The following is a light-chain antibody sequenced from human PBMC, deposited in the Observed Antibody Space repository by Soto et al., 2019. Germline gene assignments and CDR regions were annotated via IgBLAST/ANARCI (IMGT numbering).Light chain of an antibody. CDR2: DAS. CDR3: QQCDNVPYT. V-gene: IGKV1-33*01. CDR1: RDISNY. J-gene: IGKJ2*01. Sequence: DIPMTQSPPSLSASVGDRVTFTCQASRDISNYLNWYQQKPGKAPKLLIHDASTLETGVPSRFSGSGSGTDFTFTIRSLQPEDIATYYCQQCDNVPYTFGQGTKVEIK.